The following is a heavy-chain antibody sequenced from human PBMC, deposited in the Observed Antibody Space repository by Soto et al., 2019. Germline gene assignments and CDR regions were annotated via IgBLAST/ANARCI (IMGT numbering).Heavy chain of an antibody. CDR2: ISYDGSNK. Sequence: LRLSCAASGFTFSSYAMHWVRQAPGKGLEWVAVISYDGSNKYYADSVKGRFTISRDNSKNTLYLQMNSLRAEDTAVYYCARDRSLARLLLTNYYYYGMDVWGQGTTVTVS. J-gene: IGHJ6*02. D-gene: IGHD2-21*01. V-gene: IGHV3-30-3*01. CDR1: GFTFSSYA. CDR3: ARDRSLARLLLTNYYYYGMDV.